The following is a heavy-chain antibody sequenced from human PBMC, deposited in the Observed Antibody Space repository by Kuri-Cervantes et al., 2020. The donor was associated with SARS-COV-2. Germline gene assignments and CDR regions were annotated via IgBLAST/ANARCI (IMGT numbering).Heavy chain of an antibody. D-gene: IGHD6-6*01. CDR3: ARGMGRYSSSFDY. V-gene: IGHV3-48*03. Sequence: GGSLRLSCAASGFTFSSYEMNWARQAPGKGLEWVSYISSSGSTIYYADSVKGRFTISRDNAKNTLYLQMNSLRAGDTAVYYCARGMGRYSSSFDYWGQGTLVTVSS. CDR1: GFTFSSYE. J-gene: IGHJ4*02. CDR2: ISSSGSTI.